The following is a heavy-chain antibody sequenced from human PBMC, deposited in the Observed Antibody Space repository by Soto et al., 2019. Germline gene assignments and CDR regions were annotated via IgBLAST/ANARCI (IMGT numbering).Heavy chain of an antibody. D-gene: IGHD2-15*01. Sequence: ASVKVSCKASGGTFSSYAISWVRQAPGQGLEWMGGIIPIFGTANYAQKFQGRVTITADESTSTAYMELSSLRSEDTAVYYCARVDCSGGSCYFYYYYGMDVWGQGTTVTVSS. CDR3: ARVDCSGGSCYFYYYYGMDV. CDR2: IIPIFGTA. CDR1: GGTFSSYA. V-gene: IGHV1-69*13. J-gene: IGHJ6*02.